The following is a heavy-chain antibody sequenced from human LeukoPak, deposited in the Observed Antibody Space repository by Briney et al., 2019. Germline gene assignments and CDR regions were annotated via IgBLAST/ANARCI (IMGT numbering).Heavy chain of an antibody. Sequence: GGSLRLSCAASGFTFSTYSMTWVRQAPGKGLEWVSSISSGSSDISYADSVKGRFTISRDNAKYSLYLQVNSLRAEDTAVYYCTRGYDLVLTADYGMDVWGQGTTVTVSS. V-gene: IGHV3-21*01. J-gene: IGHJ6*02. D-gene: IGHD1-1*01. CDR2: ISSGSSDI. CDR1: GFTFSTYS. CDR3: TRGYDLVLTADYGMDV.